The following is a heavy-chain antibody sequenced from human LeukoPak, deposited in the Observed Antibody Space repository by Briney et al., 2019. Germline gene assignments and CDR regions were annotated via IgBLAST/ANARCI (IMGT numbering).Heavy chain of an antibody. CDR2: ISWNSGSI. J-gene: IGHJ6*02. CDR3: AKDIADSSSGYYYYYYGMDV. Sequence: GGSLRLSCAASGFTFGDYAIHWVRQAPGKGLEWVSGISWNSGSIGYADSVKGRFTISRDNAKNSLYLQMNSLRAEDTALYYCAKDIADSSSGYYYYYYGMDVWGQGTTVTVSS. V-gene: IGHV3-9*01. CDR1: GFTFGDYA. D-gene: IGHD6-13*01.